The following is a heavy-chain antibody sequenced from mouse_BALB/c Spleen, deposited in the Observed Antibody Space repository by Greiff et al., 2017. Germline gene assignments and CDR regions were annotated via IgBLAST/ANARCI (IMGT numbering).Heavy chain of an antibody. D-gene: IGHD1-1*01. CDR3: ARSPYYGSSYKDY. Sequence: QVQLQQPGAELVKPGASVKMSCKASGYTFTSYNMHWVKQTPGQGLEWIGAIYPGNGDTSYNQKFKGKATLTADKSSSTAYMQLSSLTSEDSAVYYCARSPYYGSSYKDYWGQGTTLTVSS. V-gene: IGHV1-12*01. J-gene: IGHJ2*01. CDR2: IYPGNGDT. CDR1: GYTFTSYN.